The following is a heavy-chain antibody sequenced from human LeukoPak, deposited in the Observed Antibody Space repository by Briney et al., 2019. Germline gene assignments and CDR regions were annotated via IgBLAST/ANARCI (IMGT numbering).Heavy chain of an antibody. CDR3: ATLNLDYYDSSGYFGL. Sequence: ASVKVSCKVSGYTLTELSMHWVRQAPGKGVEWRGGFDPEDGETIYAQKFQGRVTMTEDTSTDTAYMELCSLRSEDTAVYYCATLNLDYYDSSGYFGLWGQGTLVTVSS. CDR1: GYTLTELS. V-gene: IGHV1-24*01. D-gene: IGHD3-22*01. CDR2: FDPEDGET. J-gene: IGHJ4*02.